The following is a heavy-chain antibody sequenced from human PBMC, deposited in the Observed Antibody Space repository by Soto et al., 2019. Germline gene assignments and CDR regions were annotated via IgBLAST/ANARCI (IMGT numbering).Heavy chain of an antibody. CDR3: ALLNDGDYTF. CDR2: IFWDDDK. Sequence: QITFKESGPTLVKPKQTLALTCTFSGFSVTSDGVGVGWIRQPTGKALEWLAVIFWDDDKRYSPSLESRLSIARDTSKDQVFLTMTNMESVDTATYYCALLNDGDYTFWGQGTRVTVCS. V-gene: IGHV2-5*02. J-gene: IGHJ4*02. D-gene: IGHD4-17*01. CDR1: GFSVTSDGVG.